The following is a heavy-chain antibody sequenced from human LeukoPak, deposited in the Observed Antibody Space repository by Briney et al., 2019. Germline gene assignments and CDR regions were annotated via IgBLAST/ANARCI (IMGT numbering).Heavy chain of an antibody. CDR2: IYTTGST. CDR1: GDSISIYY. V-gene: IGHV4-4*07. Sequence: PSETLSLTCTVSGDSISIYYWSWIRQIAGKGLEWIGHIYTTGSTTYNPSLRSRVTMSVDTSKNQFSLKLSSVTAADTAVYYCARVIRGAFDIWGQGTMVTVSS. J-gene: IGHJ3*02. D-gene: IGHD2/OR15-2a*01. CDR3: ARVIRGAFDI.